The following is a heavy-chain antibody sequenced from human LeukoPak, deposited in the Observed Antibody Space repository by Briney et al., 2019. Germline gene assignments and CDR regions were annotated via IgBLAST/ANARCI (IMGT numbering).Heavy chain of an antibody. V-gene: IGHV3-7*01. Sequence: GGSLRLSCAASGFPFNVQTMSWVRQAPGKGLDWVASMRQDGSEVYYVDSVKGRFTISRDNPKNSLYLQMNSLRAEDTAVYYCARGGATRGRFENWGQGTLVTVSS. J-gene: IGHJ4*02. D-gene: IGHD1-26*01. CDR2: MRQDGSEV. CDR1: GFPFNVQT. CDR3: ARGGATRGRFEN.